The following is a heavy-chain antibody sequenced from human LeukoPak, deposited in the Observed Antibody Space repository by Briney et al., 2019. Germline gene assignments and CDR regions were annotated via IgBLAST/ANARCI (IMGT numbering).Heavy chain of an antibody. Sequence: GGSLRLSCAASGFTFSSYSMNCVRQAPGKALEWVSYISSSSGTIYYADSVRGRFTISRDNAKNSLYLQMNSLRDEDTAVYYCARDVRWLRFVFDYWGQGTLVTVSS. D-gene: IGHD5-12*01. J-gene: IGHJ4*02. CDR2: ISSSSGTI. CDR3: ARDVRWLRFVFDY. V-gene: IGHV3-48*02. CDR1: GFTFSSYS.